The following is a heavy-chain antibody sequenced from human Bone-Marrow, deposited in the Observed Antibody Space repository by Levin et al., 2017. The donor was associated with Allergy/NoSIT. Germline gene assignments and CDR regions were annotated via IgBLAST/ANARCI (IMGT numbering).Heavy chain of an antibody. CDR3: ARGGTNWSY. J-gene: IGHJ4*02. Sequence: SCAASGFTFSSSWMSWVRQAPGKGLEWVANIKQDGSEKFYVDSVKGRFTISRDNAENSLYLQMNSLRTEDTAVYYCARGGTNWSYWGQGTLVTVSS. CDR1: GFTFSSSW. V-gene: IGHV3-7*04. CDR2: IKQDGSEK. D-gene: IGHD1-1*01.